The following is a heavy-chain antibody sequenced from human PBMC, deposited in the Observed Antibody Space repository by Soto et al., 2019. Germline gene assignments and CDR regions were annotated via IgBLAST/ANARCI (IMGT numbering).Heavy chain of an antibody. Sequence: GGSLRLSCVASGFTFGTYSMSWVRQAPGKGLEWVSSVNSRSTDIYYADSAKGRFTISRDNAKNSLYLQMNSLRAEDTGLYYCATEGAWQWLVYWGQGTLVTVSS. V-gene: IGHV3-21*06. CDR3: ATEGAWQWLVY. CDR2: VNSRSTDI. CDR1: GFTFGTYS. D-gene: IGHD6-19*01. J-gene: IGHJ4*02.